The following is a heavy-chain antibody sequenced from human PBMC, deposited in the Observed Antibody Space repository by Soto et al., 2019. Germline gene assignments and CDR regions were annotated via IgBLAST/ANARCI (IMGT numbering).Heavy chain of an antibody. CDR3: AKDRVGGDYGQDAFDI. J-gene: IGHJ3*02. Sequence: GGSLRLSCAASGFTFSSYAMSWVRQAPGKGLEWVSAISGSGGSTYYADSVKGRFTISRDNSKNTLYLQMNSLRAEDTAVYYCAKDRVGGDYGQDAFDIWGQGTMVTVSS. V-gene: IGHV3-23*01. CDR1: GFTFSSYA. CDR2: ISGSGGST. D-gene: IGHD4-17*01.